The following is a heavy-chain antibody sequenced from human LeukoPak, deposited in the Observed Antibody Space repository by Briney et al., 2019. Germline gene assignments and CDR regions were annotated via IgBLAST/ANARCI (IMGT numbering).Heavy chain of an antibody. V-gene: IGHV3-74*01. Sequence: PGGSLRLPCVASGFTFSSYWMHWVRQAPGKGLVWVSRINSDGSSTSYADSVKGRFTISRDNAKNSLYLQMNSLRAEDTAVYYCARDGLRDFWSGYNFDYWGQGTLVTVSS. CDR3: ARDGLRDFWSGYNFDY. J-gene: IGHJ4*02. CDR1: GFTFSSYW. D-gene: IGHD3-3*01. CDR2: INSDGSST.